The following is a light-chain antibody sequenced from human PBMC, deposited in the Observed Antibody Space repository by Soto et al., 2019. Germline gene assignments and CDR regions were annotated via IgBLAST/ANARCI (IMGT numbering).Light chain of an antibody. CDR3: QSYDSSRSGYV. Sequence: QSVLTQPPSVSEAPGQRVTISCTGSSSNIGAGYEAHWYQQVPGTAPKLLIYENNNRPSGVPDRFSGSKSGTSASLAITGLQAEDEAAYYCQSYDSSRSGYVFGTGTKVTVL. CDR1: SSNIGAGYE. V-gene: IGLV1-40*01. J-gene: IGLJ1*01. CDR2: ENN.